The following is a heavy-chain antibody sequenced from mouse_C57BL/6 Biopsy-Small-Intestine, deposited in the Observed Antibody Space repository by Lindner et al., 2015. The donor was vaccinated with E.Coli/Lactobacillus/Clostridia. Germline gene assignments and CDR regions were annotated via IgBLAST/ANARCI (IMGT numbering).Heavy chain of an antibody. Sequence: VQLXESGPELVKPGASVKMSCKASGYTFTDYYMNWMKQSHGKSPEWIGRVNPDNGDTNYNQKFKGKATLTVDRSLSTAYMQFNGLTSEDSAAYYCARYSNVYYYAMDYWGQGTSVTVSS. V-gene: IGHV1-19*01. CDR2: VNPDNGDT. CDR3: ARYSNVYYYAMDY. D-gene: IGHD2-5*01. CDR1: GYTFTDYY. J-gene: IGHJ4*01.